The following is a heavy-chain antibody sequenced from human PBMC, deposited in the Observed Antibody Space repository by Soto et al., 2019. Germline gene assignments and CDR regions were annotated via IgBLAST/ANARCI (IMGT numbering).Heavy chain of an antibody. J-gene: IGHJ4*02. CDR1: GGSISSYY. Sequence: SETLSLTCTVSGGSISSYYWSWIRQPPGKGLEWIGYIYYSGSTNYNPSLKSRVTISVDTSKNQFSLKLSSVTAADTAVYYCARSDHYYYDSSGYWDYWGQGTLVTVS. CDR3: ARSDHYYYDSSGYWDY. CDR2: IYYSGST. D-gene: IGHD3-22*01. V-gene: IGHV4-59*08.